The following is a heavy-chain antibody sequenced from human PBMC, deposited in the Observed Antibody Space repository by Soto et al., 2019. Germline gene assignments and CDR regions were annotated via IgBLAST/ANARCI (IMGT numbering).Heavy chain of an antibody. CDR2: ISASGGST. V-gene: IGHV3-23*01. CDR1: GFTFSSYA. Sequence: EVQLLESGGGLVQPGGSLRLSCAASGFTFSSYAMSWVRQAPGKGLEWVSAISASGGSTYYADSVKGRFTISRDNSKNTLYLQMNSLRAEDTAVYYSVSSSSSGPQGGWGQGTLVTVSS. D-gene: IGHD6-6*01. CDR3: VSSSSSGPQGG. J-gene: IGHJ4*02.